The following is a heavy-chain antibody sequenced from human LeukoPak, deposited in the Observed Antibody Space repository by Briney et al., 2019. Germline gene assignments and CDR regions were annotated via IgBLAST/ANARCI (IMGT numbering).Heavy chain of an antibody. V-gene: IGHV4-34*01. CDR1: GGSFSGYY. J-gene: IGHJ3*02. Sequence: SETLSLTCAVYGGSFSGYYWSWIRQPPGKGLEWIGEINHSGFTNYNPSLKSRVTISVDTSKNQFSLKLSSVTAADTAVYYCARQGTTDGDYWKAFDIWGQGTMVTVSS. D-gene: IGHD4-17*01. CDR3: ARQGTTDGDYWKAFDI. CDR2: INHSGFT.